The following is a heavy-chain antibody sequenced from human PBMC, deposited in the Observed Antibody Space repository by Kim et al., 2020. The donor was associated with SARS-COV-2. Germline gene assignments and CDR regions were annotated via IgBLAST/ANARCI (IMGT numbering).Heavy chain of an antibody. CDR1: GFSFSSYW. CDR3: ASPKGRPD. D-gene: IGHD1-26*01. J-gene: IGHJ4*02. V-gene: IGHV3-7*01. CDR2: IKQDGIEK. Sequence: GGSLRLSCAASGFSFSSYWMSWVRQAPGKGLEWVANIKQDGIEKYYVDSVKGRFTISRDNTKNSLYLQMNSLGVEDTAVYYCASPKGRPDWGQGTLVTVSS.